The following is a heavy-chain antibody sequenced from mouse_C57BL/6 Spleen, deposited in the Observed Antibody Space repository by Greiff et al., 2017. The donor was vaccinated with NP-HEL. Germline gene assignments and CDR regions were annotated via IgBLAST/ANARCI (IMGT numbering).Heavy chain of an antibody. CDR2: IYPGSGNT. CDR1: GYTFTDYY. V-gene: IGHV1-76*01. J-gene: IGHJ4*01. Sequence: QVQLQQSGAELVRPGASVKLSCKASGYTFTDYYINWVKQRPGQGLEWIARIYPGSGNTYYNEKFKGKATLTAEKSSSTAYMQLSSLTSEDSAVYFCALWLRRDAMDYWGQGTSVTVSS. CDR3: ALWLRRDAMDY. D-gene: IGHD2-2*01.